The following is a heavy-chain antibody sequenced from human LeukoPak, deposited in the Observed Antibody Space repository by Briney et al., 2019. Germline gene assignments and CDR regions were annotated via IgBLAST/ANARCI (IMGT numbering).Heavy chain of an antibody. CDR2: ISAYNGNT. D-gene: IGHD2-2*01. CDR3: ARAHIVVVPAAIDY. V-gene: IGHV1-18*01. J-gene: IGHJ4*02. CDR1: GYTFTSYG. Sequence: ASVKVSCKASGYTFTSYGISWVRQAPGQGLEWMGWISAYNGNTNYAQKLQGRVTMTTDTSTSTAYMELRSLRSDDTAVYYCARAHIVVVPAAIDYWGQGTLVTVSS.